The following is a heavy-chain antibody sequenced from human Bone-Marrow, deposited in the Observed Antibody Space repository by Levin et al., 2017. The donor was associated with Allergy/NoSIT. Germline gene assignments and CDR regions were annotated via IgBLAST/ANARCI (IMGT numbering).Heavy chain of an antibody. J-gene: IGHJ6*03. CDR3: ARAIASGGNTYYYYYMDV. D-gene: IGHD3-16*01. CDR2: INPNSGDT. V-gene: IGHV1-2*02. CDR1: GYIFTDYY. Sequence: ASVKVSCKASGYIFTDYYIHWVRQAPGQGLEWMGWINPNSGDTKYAQKFQGRVTMTRDTSISTAYVDLSRLRFDDTAVYYCARAIASGGNTYYYYYMDVWGKGTTVTVSS.